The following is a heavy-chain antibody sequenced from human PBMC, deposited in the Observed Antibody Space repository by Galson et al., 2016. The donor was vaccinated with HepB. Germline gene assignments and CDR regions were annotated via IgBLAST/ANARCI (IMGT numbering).Heavy chain of an antibody. CDR1: GFTFSNYG. CDR2: ISHDGSSK. D-gene: IGHD2-15*01. Sequence: SLRLSCAASGFTFSNYGLHWVRRAPGKGLERVALISHDGSSKNFADSVKGRFTISRDNSKNTVYLAMSNLTPEDTAVYYCATGLCGTNCYLVDYWGQGTLVTVSS. J-gene: IGHJ4*02. CDR3: ATGLCGTNCYLVDY. V-gene: IGHV3-30*03.